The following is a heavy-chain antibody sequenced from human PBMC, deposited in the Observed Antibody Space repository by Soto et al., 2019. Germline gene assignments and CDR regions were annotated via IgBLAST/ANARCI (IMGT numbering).Heavy chain of an antibody. CDR3: ASRFLWFGESRRMSWFDP. J-gene: IGHJ5*02. D-gene: IGHD3-10*01. Sequence: EGQLVESGGGLVKPGGSLRLSCAASGFTFSSYSMNWVRQAPGKGLEWVASISSTSSYIYYADSVKGRFTISRDNAENSLYLQMNSLRAEDTAVYYCASRFLWFGESRRMSWFDPWGQGTLVTVSS. CDR1: GFTFSSYS. V-gene: IGHV3-21*01. CDR2: ISSTSSYI.